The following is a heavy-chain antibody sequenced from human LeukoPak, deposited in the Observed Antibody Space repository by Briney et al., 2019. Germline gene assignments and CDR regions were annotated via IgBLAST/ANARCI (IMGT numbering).Heavy chain of an antibody. CDR3: ARGAFDL. Sequence: SETLSLTCTVSGGSISSSNSYWGWIRQPPGQGLEWIATVFYSGSPYYNPSLKSRITISMDTSKNQFSLNLTSVSAADTAIYYCARGAFDLWGRGTLVTVSA. V-gene: IGHV4-39*02. J-gene: IGHJ2*01. CDR2: VFYSGSP. CDR1: GGSISSSNSY.